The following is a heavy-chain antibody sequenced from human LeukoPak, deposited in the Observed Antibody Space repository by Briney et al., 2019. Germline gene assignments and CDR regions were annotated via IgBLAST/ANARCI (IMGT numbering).Heavy chain of an antibody. CDR3: ARDLAVDFWSGYNY. V-gene: IGHV1-18*01. CDR1: GYTFTSYG. D-gene: IGHD3-3*01. Sequence: ASVTVSCTASGYTFTSYGISWVRQAPGQGLEWMGWISAYNGNTNYAQKLQGRVTMTTDTSTSTAYMELRSLRSDDTAVYYCARDLAVDFWSGYNYWGQGTLVTVSS. CDR2: ISAYNGNT. J-gene: IGHJ4*02.